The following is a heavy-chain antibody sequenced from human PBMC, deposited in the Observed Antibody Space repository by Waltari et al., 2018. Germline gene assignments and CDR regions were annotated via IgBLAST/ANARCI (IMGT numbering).Heavy chain of an antibody. J-gene: IGHJ4*02. CDR1: GFTVSSNY. CDR2: IYSGGST. Sequence: EVQLVESGGGLIQPGGSLRLSCSASGFTVSSNYMSWVRQAPGKGLEWVSVIYSGGSTDYADSVKGRFTISRDNSKNTLYLQMNSLRAEDTAVYYCARGGRDGYDMFDYWGQGTLVTVSS. D-gene: IGHD5-12*01. CDR3: ARGGRDGYDMFDY. V-gene: IGHV3-53*01.